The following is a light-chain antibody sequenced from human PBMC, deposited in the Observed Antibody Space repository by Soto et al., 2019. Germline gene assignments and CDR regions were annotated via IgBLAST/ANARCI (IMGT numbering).Light chain of an antibody. CDR1: SSDVGGYNY. Sequence: QSALTQPPSASGSPGQSVTISCTGTSSDVGGYNYVSWYQQHPGKAPKLMISEVSKRPSGVTDRFSGSKSGNTASLPVSGLQDEDEADYYCSSFAGNNNLVFGGGTKLTVL. CDR2: EVS. CDR3: SSFAGNNNLV. J-gene: IGLJ2*01. V-gene: IGLV2-8*01.